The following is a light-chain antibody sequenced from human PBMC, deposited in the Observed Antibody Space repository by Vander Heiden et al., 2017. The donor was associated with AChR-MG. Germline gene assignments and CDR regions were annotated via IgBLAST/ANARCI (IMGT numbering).Light chain of an antibody. CDR2: GSF. Sequence: VMTQSPATLSVSPGGRATLSCTASQNINTDLAWYQHKSGQAPRLLIYGSFKTATGVPERFSGSGSGTDFTLTIDSLQSEDFALYFCQQYNKWPPLTFGGGTKVEI. J-gene: IGKJ4*01. CDR3: QQYNKWPPLT. CDR1: QNINTD. V-gene: IGKV3-15*01.